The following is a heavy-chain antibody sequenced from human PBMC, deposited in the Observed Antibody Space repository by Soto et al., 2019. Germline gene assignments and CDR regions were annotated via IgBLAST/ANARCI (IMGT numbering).Heavy chain of an antibody. CDR2: IWYDGSNK. CDR1: GFTFSSYG. CDR3: AREANYYDSSGYYSALDY. D-gene: IGHD3-22*01. V-gene: IGHV3-33*01. Sequence: GGSLRLSCAASGFTFSSYGMHWVRQAPGKGLEWVAVIWYDGSNKYYADSVKGRFTISRDNSKNTLYLQMNSLRAEDTAVYYCAREANYYDSSGYYSALDYWGQGTLVTVSS. J-gene: IGHJ4*02.